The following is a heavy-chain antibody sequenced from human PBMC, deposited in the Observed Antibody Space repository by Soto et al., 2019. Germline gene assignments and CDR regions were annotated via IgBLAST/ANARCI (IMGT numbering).Heavy chain of an antibody. CDR2: INHSGFT. CDR1: GGSFTGYY. CDR3: ARGHGRFAH. Sequence: SETLSLTCDVSGGSFTGYYWSWIRQPPGKGLEWIGEINHSGFTNYNPSLTGRVTISLDTSKSQFSLKLSSLTAADTAFYFCARGHGRFAHWGQGTLVTVSP. J-gene: IGHJ4*02. V-gene: IGHV4-34*01.